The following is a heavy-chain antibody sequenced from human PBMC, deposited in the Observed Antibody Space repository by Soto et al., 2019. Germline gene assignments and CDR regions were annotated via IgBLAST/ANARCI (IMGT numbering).Heavy chain of an antibody. CDR1: GFTFSSYA. CDR2: ISGSGGST. D-gene: IGHD6-13*01. V-gene: IGHV3-23*01. J-gene: IGHJ4*02. CDR3: AKGIAAAGNTFGY. Sequence: PGGSLRLPCAASGFTFSSYAMSWVRQAPGKGLEWVSAISGSGGSTYYADSVKGRFTISRDNSKNTLYLQMNSLRAEDTAVYYCAKGIAAAGNTFGYWGQGTLVTVSS.